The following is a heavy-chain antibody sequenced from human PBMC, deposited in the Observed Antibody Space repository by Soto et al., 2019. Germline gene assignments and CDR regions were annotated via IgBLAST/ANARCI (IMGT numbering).Heavy chain of an antibody. V-gene: IGHV3-23*01. J-gene: IGHJ6*02. CDR1: GFTFSSYA. CDR2: ISGSGDRT. Sequence: EVQLLESGGGLVQPGGSLRLSCAASGFTFSSYAMSWVRQAPGKGLEWVSVISGSGDRTYYADSVRGRFTISRENSKNTLYLQMNSLRAEDTAGYYCAKDRDGAAAGPTKFYGMDVWGQGTTVTVSS. D-gene: IGHD6-13*01. CDR3: AKDRDGAAAGPTKFYGMDV.